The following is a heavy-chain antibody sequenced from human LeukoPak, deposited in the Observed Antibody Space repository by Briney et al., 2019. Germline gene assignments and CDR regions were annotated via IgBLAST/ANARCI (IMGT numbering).Heavy chain of an antibody. CDR2: INPDSGFT. D-gene: IGHD3-16*01. J-gene: IGHJ4*02. Sequence: ASVRVSCKASGYKFTDDYMHWVRQAPGQGLEFMGWINPDSGFTNYAQKFKGRVTMTRDTSISTAYLEVRSLTSDDTAVYYCAPTAEAYTSWWKVWGQGTLVTVSS. V-gene: IGHV1-2*02. CDR1: GYKFTDDY. CDR3: APTAEAYTSWWKV.